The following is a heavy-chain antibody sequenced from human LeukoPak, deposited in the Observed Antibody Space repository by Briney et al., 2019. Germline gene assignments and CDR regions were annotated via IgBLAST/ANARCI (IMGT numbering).Heavy chain of an antibody. Sequence: GGSLRLSCAASGLTFSNYTMNWVRQAPGKGLEWVSSISGSSRHKYYADSVKGRFTISRDNAKNSLYLQMNSLRAEDTAVYYCARTANFAAGYYIDYWGQGTLVTVSS. V-gene: IGHV3-21*01. J-gene: IGHJ4*02. CDR2: ISGSSRHK. CDR1: GLTFSNYT. CDR3: ARTANFAAGYYIDY. D-gene: IGHD6-13*01.